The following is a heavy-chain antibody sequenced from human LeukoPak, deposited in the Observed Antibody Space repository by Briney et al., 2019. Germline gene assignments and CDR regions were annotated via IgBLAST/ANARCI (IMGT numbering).Heavy chain of an antibody. Sequence: GGSLRLSCGASGFSFSDSWMAWVRQAPGKGLEWVSAISGSGGSTYYADSVKGRFTISRDNSKNTLYLQMNSLRAEDTAVYYCAKDLSLAAARPAWGQGTLVTVSS. D-gene: IGHD6-13*01. CDR2: ISGSGGST. CDR1: GFSFSDSW. CDR3: AKDLSLAAARPA. V-gene: IGHV3-23*01. J-gene: IGHJ5*02.